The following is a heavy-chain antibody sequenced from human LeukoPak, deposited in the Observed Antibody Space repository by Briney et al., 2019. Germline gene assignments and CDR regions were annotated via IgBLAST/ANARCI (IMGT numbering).Heavy chain of an antibody. V-gene: IGHV3-48*03. D-gene: IGHD6-19*01. CDR1: GFTFSGYE. J-gene: IGHJ4*02. Sequence: GGSLRLSCAASGFTFSGYEMNWVRQAPGKGLEWVSYINSRGNPKYYADSVKGRFTISRDNAKDSLYLQMNSLRAEDTAVYYCARESGWFYYYFDYWGQGTLVTVSS. CDR3: ARESGWFYYYFDY. CDR2: INSRGNPK.